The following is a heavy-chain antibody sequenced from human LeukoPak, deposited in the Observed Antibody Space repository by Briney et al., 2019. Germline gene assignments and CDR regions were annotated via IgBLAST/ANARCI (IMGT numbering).Heavy chain of an antibody. CDR1: GFTVSSNY. Sequence: GGSLRLSCAASGFTVSSNYMSWVRQAPGKGLEWVSVIYSGGSTYYADSVKGRFTISRDNSKNTLYLQMNSLRAEDTAVYYCAKDQVYYGSGRSDYWGQGTLVTVSS. V-gene: IGHV3-53*01. D-gene: IGHD3-10*01. CDR3: AKDQVYYGSGRSDY. J-gene: IGHJ4*02. CDR2: IYSGGST.